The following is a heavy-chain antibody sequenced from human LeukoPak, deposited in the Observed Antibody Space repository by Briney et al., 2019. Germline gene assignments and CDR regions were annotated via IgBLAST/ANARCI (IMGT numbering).Heavy chain of an antibody. CDR2: INHSGST. CDR3: AKGYCSGSTCYDDRGAFDY. D-gene: IGHD2-15*01. V-gene: IGHV4-34*01. CDR1: GGSFSGYY. Sequence: SETLSLTCAVYGGSFSGYYWSWIRQPPGKGLEWIGEINHSGSTNYNPSLKSRVTISVDTSKNQFSLKLSSVTAADTAVYYCAKGYCSGSTCYDDRGAFDYWGQGTLVTVSS. J-gene: IGHJ4*02.